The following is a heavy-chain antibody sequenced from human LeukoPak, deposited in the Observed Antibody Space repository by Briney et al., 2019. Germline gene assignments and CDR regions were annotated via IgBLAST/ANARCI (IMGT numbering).Heavy chain of an antibody. CDR1: GFTFSSYA. CDR3: ATAGITGTNWFDP. CDR2: ISYDGSNK. D-gene: IGHD1/OR15-1a*01. Sequence: GGSLRLSCAASGFTFSSYAMSWVRQAPGKGLEWVAVISYDGSNKYYADSVKGRFTISRDNSKNTLYLQMNSLRAEDTAVYYCATAGITGTNWFDPWGQGTLVTVSS. J-gene: IGHJ5*02. V-gene: IGHV3-30*04.